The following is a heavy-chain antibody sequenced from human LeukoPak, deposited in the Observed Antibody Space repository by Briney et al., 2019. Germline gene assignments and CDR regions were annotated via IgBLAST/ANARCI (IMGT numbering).Heavy chain of an antibody. CDR1: GGSISSGGYS. J-gene: IGHJ4*02. CDR3: ARGDDSSGYGIDY. V-gene: IGHV4-61*08. D-gene: IGHD3-22*01. Sequence: SQTLSLTCAVSGGSISSGGYSWSWIRQPPGKGLEWIGYIYYSGSTNYNPSLKSRVTISVDTSKNQFSLKLSSVTAADTAVYYCARGDDSSGYGIDYWGQGTLVTVSS. CDR2: IYYSGST.